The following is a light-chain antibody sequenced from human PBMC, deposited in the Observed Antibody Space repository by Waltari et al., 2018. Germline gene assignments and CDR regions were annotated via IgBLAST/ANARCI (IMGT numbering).Light chain of an antibody. CDR3: MQGTHWPIT. V-gene: IGKV2-30*02. CDR1: QSLVHSDGNTY. J-gene: IGKJ5*01. Sequence: DVVMTQSPLSLPVTLGQPASISCRSSQSLVHSDGNTYLNWFQQRPGQSPRRLIYKVSNRDSGVPDRFSGSGSGTDFTLKLSSVEAEDVGVYYCMQGTHWPITFGQGTRLEIK. CDR2: KVS.